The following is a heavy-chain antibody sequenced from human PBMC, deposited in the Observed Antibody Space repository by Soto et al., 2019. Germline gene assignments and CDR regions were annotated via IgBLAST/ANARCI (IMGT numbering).Heavy chain of an antibody. V-gene: IGHV3-23*01. CDR3: AKTGPEYYYDSSGYPYIFDY. CDR2: ISGSGGST. D-gene: IGHD3-22*01. CDR1: GFTFSSYA. J-gene: IGHJ4*02. Sequence: GGSLRLSCAASGFTFSSYAMSWVRQAPGKGLEWVSAISGSGGSTYYADSVKGRFTISRDNSKNTLYLQMNSLRAEDTAVYYCAKTGPEYYYDSSGYPYIFDYWGQGTLVTVSS.